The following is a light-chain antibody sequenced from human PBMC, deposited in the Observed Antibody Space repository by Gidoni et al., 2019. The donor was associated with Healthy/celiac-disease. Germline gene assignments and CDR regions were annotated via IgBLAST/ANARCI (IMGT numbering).Light chain of an antibody. V-gene: IGKV3-20*01. CDR2: GAS. CDR3: QQYGSPWT. J-gene: IGKJ1*01. Sequence: EIVLTQSPGTLSLSPGERATLSCTASQSVSSSYLAWYQQKPGQAPRLHIYGASSRATGIPDRFSGSGSGTEFTLTISRLEPEDFAVYYCQQYGSPWTFGQGTKVEIK. CDR1: QSVSSSY.